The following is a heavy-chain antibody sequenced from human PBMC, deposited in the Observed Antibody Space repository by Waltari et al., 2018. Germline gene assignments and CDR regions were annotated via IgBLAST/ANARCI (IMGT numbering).Heavy chain of an antibody. V-gene: IGHV3-7*01. Sequence: EVLLVESGGGLVQPGGSLRLSCAASGFTFSVSWMSWLRQAPGTGLEWVASIKQDGSEKSYGACVKGRFTVSADNAKNSLSLQMNSLSADDTVVYYCARSRGQQSGLDYWGQGTLVTVSS. CDR2: IKQDGSEK. CDR1: GFTFSVSW. D-gene: IGHD3-16*01. J-gene: IGHJ4*02. CDR3: ARSRGQQSGLDY.